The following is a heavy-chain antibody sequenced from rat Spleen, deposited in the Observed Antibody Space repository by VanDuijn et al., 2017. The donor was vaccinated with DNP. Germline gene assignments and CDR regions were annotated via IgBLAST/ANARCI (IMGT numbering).Heavy chain of an antibody. CDR2: ISYDGSST. Sequence: EVKLVESGGGLAQPGRSLKLSCAASGITFRDYYMAWVRQAPTRGLEWVATISYDGSSTYYRDSVKGRFTISRDNATSTLYLQMDSLRFEDTATYYCAALTTAPFEYWGQGVMVTVSS. D-gene: IGHD1-11*01. CDR1: GITFRDYY. CDR3: AALTTAPFEY. V-gene: IGHV5-7*01. J-gene: IGHJ2*01.